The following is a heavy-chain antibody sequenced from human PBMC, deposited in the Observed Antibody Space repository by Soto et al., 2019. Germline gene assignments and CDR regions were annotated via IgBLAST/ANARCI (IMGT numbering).Heavy chain of an antibody. CDR3: ARETGLRSSGWSYYFDF. V-gene: IGHV3-48*02. CDR1: GFTLSSYS. D-gene: IGHD6-19*01. CDR2: ISGSGGTI. J-gene: IGHJ4*02. Sequence: EVQLVESGGGLVQPGGSLRLSCAASGFTLSSYSMHWVRQAPGKGLEWVSYISGSGGTIYYADSVKGRFTISRDNAKNSLSVQMNSLRDEVTAVYFCARETGLRSSGWSYYFDFWGQGTRVTVSS.